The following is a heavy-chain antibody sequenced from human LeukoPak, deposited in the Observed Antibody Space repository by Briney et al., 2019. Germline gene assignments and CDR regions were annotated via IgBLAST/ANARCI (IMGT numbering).Heavy chain of an antibody. CDR2: ISGSGGST. D-gene: IGHD3-10*01. CDR3: ARDKPYSYSSEYYYGMDV. Sequence: PGGSLRLSCAASGFTFSSYAMNWVRQAPGKGLEWVSGISGSGGSTYYADSVKGRFTISRDNSKNTLYLQMNSLRAEDTAVYYCARDKPYSYSSEYYYGMDVWGRGTTVTVSS. V-gene: IGHV3-23*01. CDR1: GFTFSSYA. J-gene: IGHJ6*02.